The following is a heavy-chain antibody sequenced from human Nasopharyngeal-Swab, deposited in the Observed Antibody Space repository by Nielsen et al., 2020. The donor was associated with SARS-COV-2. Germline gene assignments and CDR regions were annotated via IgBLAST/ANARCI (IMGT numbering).Heavy chain of an antibody. V-gene: IGHV4-30-2*01. Sequence: SETLSLTCAVSGGSISSGGYSWSWIRQPPGKGLEWIGYIYHSGSTYYNPSLKSRVTISVDRSKNQFSLKLSSVTAADTAVYYCARGRDGDYSYYFDYWGQGTLVTVSS. CDR2: IYHSGST. CDR1: GGSISSGGYS. CDR3: ARGRDGDYSYYFDY. D-gene: IGHD4-17*01. J-gene: IGHJ4*02.